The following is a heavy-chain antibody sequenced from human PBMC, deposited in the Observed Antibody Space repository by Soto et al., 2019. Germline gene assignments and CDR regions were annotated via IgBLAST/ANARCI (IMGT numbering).Heavy chain of an antibody. CDR3: AKSLRTAAFDY. Sequence: EVQLLESGGGLVQRGGSLRLSCAASGFTFSNYAMTWVRQAPGKGLEWVSLISSTGSSTYYADSVKGRFTISRDNSKNTLSLQINSLRAEDTALYYCAKSLRTAAFDYWGQGALVTVFS. V-gene: IGHV3-23*01. CDR1: GFTFSNYA. J-gene: IGHJ4*02. CDR2: ISSTGSST. D-gene: IGHD1-1*01.